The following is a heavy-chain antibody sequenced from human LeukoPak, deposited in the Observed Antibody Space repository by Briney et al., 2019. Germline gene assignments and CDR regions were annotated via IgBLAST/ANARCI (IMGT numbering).Heavy chain of an antibody. CDR1: GYTFTGYY. CDR2: INPNSGGT. J-gene: IGHJ4*02. CDR3: ARANFLYCSSTTCLFDY. V-gene: IGHV1-2*02. Sequence: ASVKVSCKASGYTFTGYYMHWVRQAPGQGLEWMGWINPNSGGTNYAQKFQGRVTMTRDTSISTAYMGLSRLRSDDTAVYYCARANFLYCSSTTCLFDYWGQGTLVTVSS. D-gene: IGHD2-2*01.